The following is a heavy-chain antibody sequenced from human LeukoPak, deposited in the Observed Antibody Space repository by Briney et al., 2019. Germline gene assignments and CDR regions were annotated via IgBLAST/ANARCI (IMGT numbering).Heavy chain of an antibody. CDR3: ARDPYDSGSFDY. Sequence: GGSLRLSCAASGFTVSSNYMSWVRQAPGKGLEWVSVIYAGGSTHYADSVKGRFTISRDNAKNTVYLQMNSLRAEDTAVYYCARDPYDSGSFDYWGQGTLVSVSS. CDR2: IYAGGST. D-gene: IGHD3-10*01. V-gene: IGHV3-53*01. CDR1: GFTVSSNY. J-gene: IGHJ4*02.